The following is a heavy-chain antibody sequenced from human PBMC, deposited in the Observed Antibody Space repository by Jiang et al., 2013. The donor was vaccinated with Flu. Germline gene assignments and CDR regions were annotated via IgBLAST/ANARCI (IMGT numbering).Heavy chain of an antibody. Sequence: SGAEVKKTGAAVKLSCKTSGYTFTSFYMHWVRQAPGQGLEWMGLVNPSGGSTSLAQKFVGRVTMTSDTSTSAVYMEVSSLTSEDTAVYYCARGEYSNGASFDNWGQGTLVSVSS. CDR1: GYTFTSFY. J-gene: IGHJ4*02. CDR3: ARGEYSNGASFDN. V-gene: IGHV1-46*01. D-gene: IGHD2-8*01. CDR2: VNPSGGST.